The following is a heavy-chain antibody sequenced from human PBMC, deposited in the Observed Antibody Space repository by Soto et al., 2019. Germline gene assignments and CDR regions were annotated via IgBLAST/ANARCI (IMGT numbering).Heavy chain of an antibody. CDR3: AKDRASYGDPGETFDY. CDR1: GFTFSSYA. Sequence: PGGSLRLSCAASGFTFSSYAMSWVRQAPGKGLEWVSAISGSGGSTYYADSVKGRFTISRDNSKNTLYLQMNSLRAEDTAVYYCAKDRASYGDPGETFDYWGQGTLVTVSS. D-gene: IGHD4-17*01. V-gene: IGHV3-23*01. J-gene: IGHJ4*02. CDR2: ISGSGGST.